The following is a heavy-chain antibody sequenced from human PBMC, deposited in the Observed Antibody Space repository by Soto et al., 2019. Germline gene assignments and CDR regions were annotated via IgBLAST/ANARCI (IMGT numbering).Heavy chain of an antibody. J-gene: IGHJ5*02. CDR3: ARAGADCGGDCYPGWFDP. D-gene: IGHD2-21*02. V-gene: IGHV1-69*12. CDR2: IIPIFGTA. CDR1: GGTFSSYA. Sequence: QVQLVQSGAEVKKPGSSVKVSCKASGGTFSSYAISWVRQAPGQGLEWMGGIIPIFGTANYAQKFQGRVTLTADESTSTAYMELSSLRSEDTAVYYCARAGADCGGDCYPGWFDPWCHGTLVTVS.